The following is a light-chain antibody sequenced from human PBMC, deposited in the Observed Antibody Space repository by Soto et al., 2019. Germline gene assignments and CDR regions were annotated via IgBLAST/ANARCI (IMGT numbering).Light chain of an antibody. CDR2: AAS. Sequence: VIWMTHSPSLLSASTGDIFTIICXMSQGISSYLAWYQQKPGKAPKLLIYAASTLQSGVPSRFSGSGSGTDFTLTISSLQPEDFATYYCQQLNSYPLTFGGGTKVDI. CDR3: QQLNSYPLT. J-gene: IGKJ4*01. CDR1: QGISSY. V-gene: IGKV1D-8*03.